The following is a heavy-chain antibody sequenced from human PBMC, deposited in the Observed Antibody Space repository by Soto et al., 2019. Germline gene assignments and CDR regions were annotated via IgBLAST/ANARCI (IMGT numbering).Heavy chain of an antibody. Sequence: GGSLRLSCAASGFTFSSYGMHWVRQAPGKGLEWVAVISYDGSNKYYADSVKGRFTISRDNSKNTLYLQMNSLRAEDTAVYYCAKDSPQVPRGGYMDVWGKGTTVTVSS. V-gene: IGHV3-30*18. J-gene: IGHJ6*03. CDR2: ISYDGSNK. CDR1: GFTFSSYG. CDR3: AKDSPQVPRGGYMDV.